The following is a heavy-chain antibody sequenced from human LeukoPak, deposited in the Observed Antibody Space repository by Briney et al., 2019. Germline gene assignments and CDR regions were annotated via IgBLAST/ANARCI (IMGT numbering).Heavy chain of an antibody. D-gene: IGHD5-24*01. CDR3: ARVWEMATIKGAYFDY. J-gene: IGHJ4*02. V-gene: IGHV4-4*07. Sequence: SETLSLTCTVSGGSISSYYWSWIRQPAGKGLEWIGRIYTSGSTNYNPSLKSRVTISVDTSKNQFSLKLSSVTAADTAVYYCARVWEMATIKGAYFDYWGQGTLVTVSS. CDR2: IYTSGST. CDR1: GGSISSYY.